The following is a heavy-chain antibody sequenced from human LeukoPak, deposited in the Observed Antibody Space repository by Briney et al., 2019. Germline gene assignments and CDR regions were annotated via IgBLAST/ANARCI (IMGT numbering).Heavy chain of an antibody. CDR2: IIPIFGTA. V-gene: IGHV1-69*05. D-gene: IGHD3-16*01. CDR1: GGTFSSYA. Sequence: ASVKVSCKASGGTFSSYAISWVRQAPGQGLEWMGGIIPIFGTANYAQKFQGRVTITTDESTSTAYMELSSLRSEDTAVYYCAKDLEGGLDYWGQGTLATVSS. J-gene: IGHJ4*02. CDR3: AKDLEGGLDY.